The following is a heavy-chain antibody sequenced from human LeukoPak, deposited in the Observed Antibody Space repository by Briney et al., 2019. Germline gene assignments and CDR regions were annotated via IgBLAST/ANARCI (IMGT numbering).Heavy chain of an antibody. D-gene: IGHD7-27*01. CDR1: GDSVSVNSDV. CDR3: ARDADWGYDAFDI. V-gene: IGHV6-1*01. J-gene: IGHJ3*02. Sequence: PSQTLSLTCAISGDSVSVNSDVWNWIRQSPSRGLEWLGRTYYKSKWYNDYAVSVKSRITISPDTSKNQFSLQLSSVTPEDTAVYYCARDADWGYDAFDIWGRGTMVTVSS. CDR2: TYYKSKWYN.